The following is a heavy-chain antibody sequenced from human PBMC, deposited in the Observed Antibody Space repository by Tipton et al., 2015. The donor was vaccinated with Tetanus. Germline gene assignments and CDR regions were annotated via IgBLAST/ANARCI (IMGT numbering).Heavy chain of an antibody. J-gene: IGHJ4*02. CDR1: GGSFSGYY. Sequence: LRLSCAVYGGSFSGYYWSWIRQPPGKGLEWIGEINHSGSTNYNPSLKSRVTISVDTSKNQFSLKLSSVTAADTAVYYCADSYGFGYWGQGTLVTVSS. D-gene: IGHD5-18*01. V-gene: IGHV4-34*01. CDR3: ADSYGFGY. CDR2: INHSGST.